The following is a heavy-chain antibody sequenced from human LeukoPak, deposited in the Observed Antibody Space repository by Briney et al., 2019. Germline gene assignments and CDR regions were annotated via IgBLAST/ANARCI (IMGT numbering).Heavy chain of an antibody. CDR1: GGSFSGYY. Sequence: SETLSLTCAVYGGSFSGYYWSWIRQPPGKGLEWIGEINHSGSTNYNPSLKSRVTISVDTSKNQFSLKLSSVTAADTAVYYCARVGYYPDYYMDVWGKGTTVTVSS. CDR2: INHSGST. D-gene: IGHD2-21*01. V-gene: IGHV4-34*01. J-gene: IGHJ6*03. CDR3: ARVGYYPDYYMDV.